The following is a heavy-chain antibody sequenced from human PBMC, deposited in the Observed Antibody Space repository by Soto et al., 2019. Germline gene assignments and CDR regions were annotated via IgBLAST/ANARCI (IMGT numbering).Heavy chain of an antibody. J-gene: IGHJ5*02. D-gene: IGHD3-10*02. Sequence: QLQESGPGLVKPSETLSLTCTVSGGSIISSNFYWGWIRQPPGKGLEWIGSVEYGGSTYDNPALKSGVTLSAETSNTPCSLQLTSVTAAGTAMYYCARHVRGAVTMNWFDPWGHGTLVTVSS. V-gene: IGHV4-39*01. CDR1: GGSIISSNFY. CDR3: ARHVRGAVTMNWFDP. CDR2: VEYGGST.